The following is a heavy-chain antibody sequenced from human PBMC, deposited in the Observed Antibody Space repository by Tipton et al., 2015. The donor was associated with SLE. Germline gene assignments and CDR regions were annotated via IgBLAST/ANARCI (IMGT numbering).Heavy chain of an antibody. CDR3: ARHVVGGPKLFDY. D-gene: IGHD2-21*01. CDR1: GGSISSSSYY. V-gene: IGHV4-39*01. Sequence: TLSLTCTVSGGSISSSSYYWGWIRQPPGKGLEWIGSIYYSGSTYYNPSLKSRVTIYVDTSRNQLPLELSSVTAADTAVYYCARHVVGGPKLFDYWGQGTLVTVSS. J-gene: IGHJ4*02. CDR2: IYYSGST.